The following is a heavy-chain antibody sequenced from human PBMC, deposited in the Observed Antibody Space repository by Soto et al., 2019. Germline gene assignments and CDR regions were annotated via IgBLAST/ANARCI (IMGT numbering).Heavy chain of an antibody. V-gene: IGHV4-34*01. Sequence: PSETLSLTCAVYGGSFSGYYWSWIRQPPGNGLEWIGEINHSGSTNYNPSLKSRVTISVDTSKNQFSLKLSSVTAADTAVYYCAGDYDFWPHDPWGQGTLVTVSS. J-gene: IGHJ5*02. CDR3: AGDYDFWPHDP. D-gene: IGHD3-3*01. CDR2: INHSGST. CDR1: GGSFSGYY.